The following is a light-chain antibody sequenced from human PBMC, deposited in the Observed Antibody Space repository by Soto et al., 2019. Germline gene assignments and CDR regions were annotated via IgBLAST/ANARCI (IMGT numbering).Light chain of an antibody. V-gene: IGLV2-14*02. Sequence: QSALTQPASVSRSPGQSLTIACAGTSSDIGRYNMVSWYQPPPGKVPKLLIYAVSIRPSGVSGRFSGSRSGNTAYLTISGLQPEDEADYYSTSYTSKNTPVFGSGTKVTVL. CDR3: TSYTSKNTPV. CDR2: AVS. J-gene: IGLJ1*01. CDR1: SSDIGRYNM.